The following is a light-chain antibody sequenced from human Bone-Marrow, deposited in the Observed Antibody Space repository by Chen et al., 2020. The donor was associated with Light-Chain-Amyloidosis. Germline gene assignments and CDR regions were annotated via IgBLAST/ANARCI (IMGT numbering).Light chain of an antibody. CDR2: YDS. J-gene: IGLJ2*01. Sequence: SYVLTQPSSVSVAPGQTATIACGGNNIGSTSVHWYQQRPGQAPLLVVYYDSDRPSGIPERLSGCNSGNTATLASSRVEAGGYADYYCQVWDRSSDRPVFGGGTKLSVL. V-gene: IGLV3-21*02. CDR1: NIGSTS. CDR3: QVWDRSSDRPV.